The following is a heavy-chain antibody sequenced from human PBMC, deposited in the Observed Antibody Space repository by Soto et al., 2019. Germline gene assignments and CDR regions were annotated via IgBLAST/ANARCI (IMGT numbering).Heavy chain of an antibody. D-gene: IGHD3-22*01. CDR1: GYSFTSYW. CDR2: IYPGDSDT. V-gene: IGHV5-51*01. CDR3: ARPNYYDSSGYWPFDY. J-gene: IGHJ4*02. Sequence: PGESLKISSKGSGYSFTSYWIGWVRQMPGKGLEWMGIIYPGDSDTRYSPSFQGQVTISADKSISTAYLQWSSLKASDTAMYYCARPNYYDSSGYWPFDYWGQGTLVTVSS.